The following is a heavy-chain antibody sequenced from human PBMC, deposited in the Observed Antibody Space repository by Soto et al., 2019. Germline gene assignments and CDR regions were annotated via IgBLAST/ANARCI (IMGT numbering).Heavy chain of an antibody. V-gene: IGHV4-59*01. CDR3: ERDRYDFWSGYFDY. Sequence: PSETLSLTCTVSGGSISSYYWSWSRQPPGKGLEWIGYIYYSGSTNYNPSLKSRVTISVDTSKNQFSLKLSSVTAADTAVYYCERDRYDFWSGYFDYWGQGTLVTVSS. CDR2: IYYSGST. J-gene: IGHJ4*02. CDR1: GGSISSYY. D-gene: IGHD3-3*01.